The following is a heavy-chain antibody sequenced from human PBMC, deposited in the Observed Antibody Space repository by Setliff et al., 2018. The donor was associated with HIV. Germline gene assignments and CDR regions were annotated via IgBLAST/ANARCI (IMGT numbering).Heavy chain of an antibody. CDR2: MPDDGSDK. CDR1: EFTFSSYA. D-gene: IGHD2-2*01. J-gene: IGHJ4*02. Sequence: PGGSLRLSCVASEFTFSSYAMHWVRQAPGKGLEWVAVMPDDGSDKFYADSVKGRFTISRDNSKNTLFLQMNSLRSEDTAVYYCAKEDQRVTSVDYWGQGTPVTVSS. V-gene: IGHV3-30*01. CDR3: AKEDQRVTSVDY.